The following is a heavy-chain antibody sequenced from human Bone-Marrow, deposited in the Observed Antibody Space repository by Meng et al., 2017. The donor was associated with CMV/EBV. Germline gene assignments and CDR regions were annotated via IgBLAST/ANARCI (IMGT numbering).Heavy chain of an antibody. J-gene: IGHJ3*02. V-gene: IGHV1-69*10. D-gene: IGHD3-3*01. Sequence: SVKVSCKASGGTFSSYAISWVRQAPGQGLEWMGGIIPILGIANYAQKFQGRVTITTDESTSTAYMELSSLRSEDTAVYYCATTTHNTFWSGYWGDAFDIWGQGTMVTVSS. CDR1: GGTFSSYA. CDR2: IIPILGIA. CDR3: ATTTHNTFWSGYWGDAFDI.